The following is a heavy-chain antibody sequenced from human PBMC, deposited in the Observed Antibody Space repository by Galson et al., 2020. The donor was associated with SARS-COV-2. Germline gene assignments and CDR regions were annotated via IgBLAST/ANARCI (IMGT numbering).Heavy chain of an antibody. Sequence: GGSLRLSCVASGFTFSTYGMHWVRQAPGKGLEWVSLISSDGSNKYYGDSVKGRFTISRDNSKNTVYLQMNSLRPEDTAVYFCAGIDDDGDVWGQGTLVIVSS. CDR1: GFTFSTYG. CDR3: AGIDDDGDV. D-gene: IGHD4-17*01. V-gene: IGHV3-30*03. J-gene: IGHJ4*02. CDR2: ISSDGSNK.